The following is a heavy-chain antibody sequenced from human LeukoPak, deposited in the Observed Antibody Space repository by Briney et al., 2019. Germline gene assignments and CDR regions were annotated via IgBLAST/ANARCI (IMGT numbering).Heavy chain of an antibody. CDR3: VKGYCTSISCYPDY. D-gene: IGHD2-2*01. V-gene: IGHV3-64D*09. Sequence: PGGSLRLSCAASGFTFSSYGMHWVRQAPGKGLEYVSAISSNGGSTYYADSVKGRFTISRDNSKNTLYLQMSSLRVEDTAVYYCVKGYCTSISCYPDYWGQGTLLTVSS. CDR1: GFTFSSYG. CDR2: ISSNGGST. J-gene: IGHJ4*02.